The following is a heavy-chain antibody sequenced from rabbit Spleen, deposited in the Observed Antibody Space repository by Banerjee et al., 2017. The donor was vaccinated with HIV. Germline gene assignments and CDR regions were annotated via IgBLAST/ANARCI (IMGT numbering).Heavy chain of an antibody. CDR2: IYGGSSDST. CDR3: ARDTASSFSSYGMDL. D-gene: IGHD6-1*01. CDR1: GFSFSSSYY. V-gene: IGHV1S40*01. J-gene: IGHJ6*01. Sequence: QSLEESGGGLVQPEGSLTLTCTASGFSFSSSYYMCWVRQAPGKGLECIACIYGGSSDSTWYASWAKGRFTISKTSSTTVTLQMTSLTAADTATYFCARDTASSFSSYGMDLWGPGTLVTVS.